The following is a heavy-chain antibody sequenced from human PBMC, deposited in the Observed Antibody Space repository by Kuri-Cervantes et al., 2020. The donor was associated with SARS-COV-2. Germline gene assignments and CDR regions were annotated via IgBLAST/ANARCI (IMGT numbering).Heavy chain of an antibody. CDR1: GGSISTYY. CDR3: ARGEWDVVLD. V-gene: IGHV4-59*01. D-gene: IGHD1-26*01. Sequence: GSLRLSCTVSGGSISTYYWGWIRQPPGKGLEWIGYIYYSGSTNYNPPLKSRVMISVDMSKNQFSLKLSSVTAADTAVYYCARGEWDVVLDWGQGTLVTVSS. CDR2: IYYSGST. J-gene: IGHJ4*02.